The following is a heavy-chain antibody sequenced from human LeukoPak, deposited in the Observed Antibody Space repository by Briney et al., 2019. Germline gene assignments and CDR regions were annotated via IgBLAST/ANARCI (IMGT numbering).Heavy chain of an antibody. J-gene: IGHJ4*02. CDR2: IIPILGIA. CDR3: ASESLGDGYNRPFDY. CDR1: GGTFSSYA. Sequence: GASVKVSCKASGGTFSSYAISWVRQAPGQGLEWMGRIIPILGIANYAQKFQGRVTITADKSTSTAYMELSSLRSEDTAVYYCASESLGDGYNRPFDYWGRGTLVTVSS. D-gene: IGHD5-12*01. V-gene: IGHV1-69*04.